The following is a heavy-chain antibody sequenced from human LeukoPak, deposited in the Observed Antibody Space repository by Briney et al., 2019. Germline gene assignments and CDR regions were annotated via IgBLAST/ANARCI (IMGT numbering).Heavy chain of an antibody. J-gene: IGHJ4*02. CDR2: IYHSGST. Sequence: PPETLSPTCAVSGGSISSSNWWSWVRQPPGKGLGWIGEIYHSGSTNYNPSLKSRVTISVDKSKNQFSLKLSSVTAADTAVYYCARGLREMATIPGYFDYWGQGTLVTVSS. V-gene: IGHV4-4*03. CDR3: ARGLREMATIPGYFDY. D-gene: IGHD5-24*01. CDR1: GGSISSSNW.